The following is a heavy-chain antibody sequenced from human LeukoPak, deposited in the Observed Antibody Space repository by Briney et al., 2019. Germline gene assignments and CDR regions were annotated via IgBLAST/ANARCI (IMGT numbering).Heavy chain of an antibody. V-gene: IGHV2-5*02. D-gene: IGHD3-16*02. J-gene: IGHJ4*02. CDR2: IYWDDDK. CDR1: GFSLSTSGVG. CDR3: AHVILLRLGELSLDY. Sequence: EPGPTLVNPTQTLTLTCTFSGFSLSTSGVGVGWIRQPPGKALEWLALIYWDDDKRYSPSLKSRLTITKDTSKNQVVLTMTNMDPVDTATYYCAHVILLRLGELSLDYWGQGTLVTVSS.